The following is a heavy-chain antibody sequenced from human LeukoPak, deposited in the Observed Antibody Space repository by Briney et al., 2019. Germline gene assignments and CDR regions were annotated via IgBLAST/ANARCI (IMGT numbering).Heavy chain of an antibody. Sequence: SETLSLTCAVSGGSISSGGYSWSWIRQPPGKGLEWIEYIYHNGNTYYSPSLKSRVTISVDRSKNQLSLKLSSVTAADRAMYYCASGGYSYGFDYWGQGTLVTVSS. CDR2: IYHNGNT. CDR3: ASGGYSYGFDY. CDR1: GGSISSGGYS. D-gene: IGHD5-18*01. V-gene: IGHV4-30-2*01. J-gene: IGHJ4*02.